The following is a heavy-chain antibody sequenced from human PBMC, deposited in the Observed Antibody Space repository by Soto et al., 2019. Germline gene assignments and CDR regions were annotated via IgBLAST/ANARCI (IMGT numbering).Heavy chain of an antibody. V-gene: IGHV3-30*03. CDR1: GFPFGNFG. D-gene: IGHD6-13*01. CDR2: ISSDGSRK. CDR3: ARGCSGGTNCFYFDF. Sequence: QVQLVESGGGVVQPGRSLRLSCAASGFPFGNFGIHWVRQAPGKGLEWVADISSDGSRKFYADSVKGRFTISRDNSKHTLYLQMNSLRTEDTAVYFCARGCSGGTNCFYFDFWGQGILVTVSS. J-gene: IGHJ4*02.